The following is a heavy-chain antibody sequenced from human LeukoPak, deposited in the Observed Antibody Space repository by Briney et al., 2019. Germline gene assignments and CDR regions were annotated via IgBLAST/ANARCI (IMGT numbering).Heavy chain of an antibody. CDR3: TKETRSWELLYGWFDF. J-gene: IGHJ5*01. Sequence: MTGGSLRLSCAASGFTFSNAWMSWVRQAPGKGLEWVGRVKSKTDGGTTDYAAPVKGRFTISRDDSKNTLYLQMNSLKTEDTAVYYCTKETRSWELLYGWFDFWGQGTLVTVSS. D-gene: IGHD1-26*01. CDR2: VKSKTDGGTT. CDR1: GFTFSNAW. V-gene: IGHV3-15*01.